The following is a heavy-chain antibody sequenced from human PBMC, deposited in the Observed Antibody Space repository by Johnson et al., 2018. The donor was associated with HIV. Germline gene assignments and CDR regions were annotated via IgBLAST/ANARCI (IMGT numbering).Heavy chain of an antibody. D-gene: IGHD6-13*01. Sequence: VQLVESGGGLVQPGGSLRLSCAASGFTVSSNYMSWVRQAPGKGLEWVSVIYSDGSSTSYADSVKGRFTISRANSKNTLYLQRNSLRAEDTAVYHCAKDLYSSSWTNDAFDIWGQGTMVTVSS. CDR1: GFTVSSNY. CDR3: AKDLYSSSWTNDAFDI. V-gene: IGHV3-66*01. J-gene: IGHJ3*02. CDR2: IYSDGSST.